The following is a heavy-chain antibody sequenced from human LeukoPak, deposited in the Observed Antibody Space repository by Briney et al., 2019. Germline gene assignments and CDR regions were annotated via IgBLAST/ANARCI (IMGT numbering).Heavy chain of an antibody. D-gene: IGHD5-18*01. J-gene: IGHJ5*02. CDR1: GGSISSGSYY. CDR3: ARDSNTAMVGWFDP. V-gene: IGHV4-61*02. CDR2: IYTSGST. Sequence: PSETLSLTCTVSGGSISSGSYYWSWIRQPAGKGLEWIGRIYTSGSTNYHPSLKSPVTISVDTSKNQFSLKLSSVTAADTAVYYCARDSNTAMVGWFDPWGQGTLVTVSS.